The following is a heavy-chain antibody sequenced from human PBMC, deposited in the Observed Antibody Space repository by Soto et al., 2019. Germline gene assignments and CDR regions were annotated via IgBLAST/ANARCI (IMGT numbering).Heavy chain of an antibody. J-gene: IGHJ4*02. CDR1: GFTFSSYA. V-gene: IGHV3-30-3*01. CDR2: ISYDGSNV. CDR3: ARDRGYSYGLDY. D-gene: IGHD5-18*01. Sequence: QVQLVESGGGVVQPGRSLRLSCAASGFTFSSYAMHWVRQAPGKGLEWVAVISYDGSNVYQADSVKGRFTVSRDNSKNTLYRPMNSLRAEDTAVYYCARDRGYSYGLDYWGQGTLVTVSS.